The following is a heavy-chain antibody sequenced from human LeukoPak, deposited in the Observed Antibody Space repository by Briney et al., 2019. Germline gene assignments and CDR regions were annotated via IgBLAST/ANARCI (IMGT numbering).Heavy chain of an antibody. CDR1: GFTFSSYG. CDR2: ISSSDTYI. Sequence: GGSLRLSCAASGFTFSSYGMHWVRQTPGKGLEWVSSISSSDTYIYYADSVKGRFTISRDNAKNSLYLQMNSLRVEDTAVYYCARVVALVRGVISDAFDIWGQGTVVTVSS. D-gene: IGHD3-10*01. V-gene: IGHV3-21*01. J-gene: IGHJ3*02. CDR3: ARVVALVRGVISDAFDI.